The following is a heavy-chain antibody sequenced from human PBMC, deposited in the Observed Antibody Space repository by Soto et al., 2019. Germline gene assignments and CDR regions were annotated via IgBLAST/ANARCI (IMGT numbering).Heavy chain of an antibody. CDR1: GGSISDISYC. J-gene: IGHJ5*02. D-gene: IGHD2-15*01. CDR3: ARHKSGSDWLDP. V-gene: IGHV4-39*01. Sequence: SETLSLTCTVSGGSISDISYCWGWIRQPPGKGLQWIGCMFYSGATYYNPSLKNRVTLSVDTSNNELSLRLVSVTAPDTAVYYCARHKSGSDWLDPWGQGTLVTVSS. CDR2: MFYSGAT.